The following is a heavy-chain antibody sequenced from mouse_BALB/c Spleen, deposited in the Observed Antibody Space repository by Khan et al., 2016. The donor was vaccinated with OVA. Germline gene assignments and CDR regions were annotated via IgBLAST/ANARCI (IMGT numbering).Heavy chain of an antibody. CDR3: ARTARIKY. D-gene: IGHD3-3*01. J-gene: IGHJ2*01. Sequence: EVQLQESGPGLVTLSQFLSLTCTVPGYSISSGSGWTWIRQFPGNKLAWLASIRHSGRSNANPSPKSRITISRVTSKNQFFLRLKSVTTEDTATYYWARTARIKYWGKGTTLTVSS. CDR2: IRHSGRS. V-gene: IGHV3-2*02. CDR1: GYSISSGSG.